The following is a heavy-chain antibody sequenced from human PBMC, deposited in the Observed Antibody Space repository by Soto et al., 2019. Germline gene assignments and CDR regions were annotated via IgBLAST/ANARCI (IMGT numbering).Heavy chain of an antibody. Sequence: QPGGSLRLSCAASGFTFSSYGMHWVRQAPGKGLEWVAVIWYDGSKFYADSVQGRFTISRDNSKNTLYLQMSSLRADDTAVYYCARDRMWEQIQPHAFDIWGQGTMVTV. CDR2: IWYDGSK. J-gene: IGHJ3*02. CDR1: GFTFSSYG. V-gene: IGHV3-33*01. CDR3: ARDRMWEQIQPHAFDI. D-gene: IGHD1-26*01.